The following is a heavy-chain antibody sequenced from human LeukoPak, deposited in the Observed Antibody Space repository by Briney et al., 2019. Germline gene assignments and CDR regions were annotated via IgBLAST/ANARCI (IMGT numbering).Heavy chain of an antibody. J-gene: IGHJ6*03. CDR1: GFTFDDYD. D-gene: IGHD3-10*01. CDR3: AKEGRITMVRGRYYYMDV. V-gene: IGHV3-20*04. CDR2: INWNGGST. Sequence: GGSLRLSCAASGFTFDDYDMSWVRQAPGKGLEWVSHINWNGGSTGYADSVKGRFTISRDNSKNTLYLQMNSLRAEDTAVYYCAKEGRITMVRGRYYYMDVWGKGTTVTISS.